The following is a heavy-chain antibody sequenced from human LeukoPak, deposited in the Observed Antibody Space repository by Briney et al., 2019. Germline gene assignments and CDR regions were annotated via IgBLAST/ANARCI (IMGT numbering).Heavy chain of an antibody. V-gene: IGHV3-23*01. J-gene: IGHJ4*02. CDR2: ISGSGGST. CDR1: GFTFSSYA. CDR3: AKVGANILLWFGDY. D-gene: IGHD3-10*01. Sequence: GGSLRLSCAASGFTFSSYAMSWVRQAPGKGLEWVSPISGSGGSTYYADSVKGRFTISRDNSKNTLYLQMNSLRAEDTAVYYCAKVGANILLWFGDYWGQGTLVTVSS.